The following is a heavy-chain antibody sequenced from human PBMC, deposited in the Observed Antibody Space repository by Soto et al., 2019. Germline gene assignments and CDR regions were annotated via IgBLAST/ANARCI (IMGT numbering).Heavy chain of an antibody. V-gene: IGHV4-39*01. J-gene: IGHJ4*02. CDR3: ASIDRSGASGSIDY. Sequence: QLQLQESGPGLVKPSETLSLTCTVSGGSISSSSYYWGWIRQPPGKGLEWIGSIYYSGSTYYNPSLKSRVTISVDTSKNQFSLKLSSVTAADTAVYYCASIDRSGASGSIDYWGQGTLVTVSS. D-gene: IGHD3-10*01. CDR2: IYYSGST. CDR1: GGSISSSSYY.